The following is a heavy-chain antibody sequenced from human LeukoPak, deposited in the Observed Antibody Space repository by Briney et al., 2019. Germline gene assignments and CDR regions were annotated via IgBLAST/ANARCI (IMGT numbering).Heavy chain of an antibody. CDR1: GFTFRSYW. CDR3: AANGGPLDF. V-gene: IGHV3-7*05. D-gene: IGHD4-23*01. CDR2: IKQDGSEK. Sequence: GGSLRLSCAASGFTFRSYWMSWVRQAPGKGLEWVANIKQDGSEKYYVDSVKGRFTISRDNAKNSLFLQMNSLRAEDTAVYYCAANGGPLDFWGQGTLVTVSS. J-gene: IGHJ4*02.